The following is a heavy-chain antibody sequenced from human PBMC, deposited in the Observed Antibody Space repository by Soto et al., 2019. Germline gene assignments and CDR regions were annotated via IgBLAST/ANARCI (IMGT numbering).Heavy chain of an antibody. Sequence: GGSLRLSCTASGFTFDDYGVSWLRQTPGKGLEWLSFIRNKAYGGTTEYAASVKGRFTISKDDSTSIAYLQMNNLNTEDTGVYYCTRENGYSRGCTIDLWGQGTLVTVSS. CDR1: GFTFDDYG. CDR2: IRNKAYGGTT. D-gene: IGHD6-19*01. J-gene: IGHJ5*02. CDR3: TRENGYSRGCTIDL. V-gene: IGHV3-49*03.